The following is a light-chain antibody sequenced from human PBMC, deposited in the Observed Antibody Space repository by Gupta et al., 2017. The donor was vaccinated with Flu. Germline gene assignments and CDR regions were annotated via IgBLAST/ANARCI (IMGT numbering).Light chain of an antibody. V-gene: IGKV4-1*01. J-gene: IGKJ2*01. CDR2: WAS. CDR3: QQYYSTPYT. CDR1: QNLLYSPDKKNY. Sequence: DVVMKQSPDSLAVSLGERATINCKSSQNLLYSPDKKNYLAWYQHKPGQPPKVVISWASTRESGVPDRFSGSGSGTDFTLTISNLQAEDVAVYYCQQYYSTPYTFGQGTKLEI.